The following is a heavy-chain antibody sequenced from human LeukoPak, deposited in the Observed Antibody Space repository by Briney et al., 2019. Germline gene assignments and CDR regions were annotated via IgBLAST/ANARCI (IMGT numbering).Heavy chain of an antibody. CDR3: ARDYYGSGSFDY. CDR2: INPNSGGT. J-gene: IGHJ4*02. Sequence: ASVRVSCKASGYTFTGYYMHWVLQAPGQGLEWMGWINPNSGGTNYAQKFQGRVTMTRDASISTAYMELSRLRSDDTAVYYCARDYYGSGSFDYWGQGTLVTVSS. CDR1: GYTFTGYY. D-gene: IGHD3-10*01. V-gene: IGHV1-2*02.